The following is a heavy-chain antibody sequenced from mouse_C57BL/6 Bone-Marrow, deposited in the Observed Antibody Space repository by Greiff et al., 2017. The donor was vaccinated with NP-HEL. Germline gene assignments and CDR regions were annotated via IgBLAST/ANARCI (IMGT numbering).Heavy chain of an antibody. V-gene: IGHV14-4*01. CDR1: GFNIKDDY. CDR2: IDPENGDT. D-gene: IGHD1-1*01. Sequence: EVQFQESGAELVRPGASVKLSCTASGFNIKDDYMHWVKQRPEQGLEWIGWIDPENGDTEYASKFQGKATITADTSSNTAYLQLSSLTSEDTAVYYCTTPYYYGHYFDYWGQGTTLTVSS. J-gene: IGHJ2*01. CDR3: TTPYYYGHYFDY.